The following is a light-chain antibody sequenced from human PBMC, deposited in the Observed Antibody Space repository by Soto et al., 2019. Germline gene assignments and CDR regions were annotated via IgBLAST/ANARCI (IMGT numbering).Light chain of an antibody. V-gene: IGKV1-9*01. CDR1: QGISNY. CDR3: HQLNFYPPIT. CDR2: AAS. Sequence: VRVSVTITCRESQGISNYLAWYQQKPGKVPKLLIYAASTLQSGVPSRFRGSGSGTEFTLTVSSLQPEDSATYYCHQLNFYPPITSGQGTRLE. J-gene: IGKJ5*01.